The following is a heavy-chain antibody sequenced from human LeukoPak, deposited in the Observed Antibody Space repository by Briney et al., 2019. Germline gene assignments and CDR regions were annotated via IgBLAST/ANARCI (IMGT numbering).Heavy chain of an antibody. CDR1: GGTFSSYA. D-gene: IGHD4-17*01. CDR3: ARGPGLSYGDYFDY. CDR2: IIPIFGTA. Sequence: ASVKVSCKASGGTFSSYAISWVRQAPGQGLEWMGGIIPIFGTANYAQKFQGRVTITADESTSTAYMELSSLRSEGTAVYYCARGPGLSYGDYFDYWGQGTLVTVSS. J-gene: IGHJ4*02. V-gene: IGHV1-69*13.